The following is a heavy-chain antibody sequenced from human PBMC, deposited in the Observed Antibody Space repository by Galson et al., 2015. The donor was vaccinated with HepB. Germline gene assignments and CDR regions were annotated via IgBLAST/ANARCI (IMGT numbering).Heavy chain of an antibody. V-gene: IGHV4-34*01. D-gene: IGHD3-10*01. CDR3: ARVRADRPRGYYSMDV. CDR2: VSHTGST. CDR1: GASFSNYV. J-gene: IGHJ6*04. Sequence: ETLSLTCSVYGASFSNYVWSWIRQPPGKGLEWIGEVSHTGSTIYSPSLKSRVTVSLDTSEIQFSLTLNSVTAADTAVYYCARVRADRPRGYYSMDVWDKGTTVTVSS.